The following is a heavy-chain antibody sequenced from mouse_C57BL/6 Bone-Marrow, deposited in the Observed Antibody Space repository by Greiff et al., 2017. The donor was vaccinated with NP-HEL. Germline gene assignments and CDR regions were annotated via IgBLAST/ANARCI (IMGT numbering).Heavy chain of an antibody. CDR2: IRSKSNNYAT. J-gene: IGHJ2*01. CDR3: VRHSYYDSSSHFDY. CDR1: GFSFNPYA. V-gene: IGHV10-1*01. D-gene: IGHD1-1*01. Sequence: EVKLVESGGGLVQPKGSLKLSCAASGFSFNPYAMNWVRQAPGKGLEWVARIRSKSNNYATYYADSVKDRFTISRDDSESILYLQMNNLKTEDTAMYYCVRHSYYDSSSHFDYWGQGTTLTVSS.